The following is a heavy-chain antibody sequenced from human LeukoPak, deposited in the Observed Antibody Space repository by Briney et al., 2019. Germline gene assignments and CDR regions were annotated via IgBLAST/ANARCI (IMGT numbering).Heavy chain of an antibody. CDR2: IYSGGRA. D-gene: IGHD6-19*01. J-gene: IGHJ5*02. CDR3: ARHSSGWYYNWFDP. CDR1: GFIVSSNY. V-gene: IGHV3-66*04. Sequence: GGSLRLSCAASGFIVSSNYMSWVRQAPGKGLEWVSVIYSGGRAYYAASVKGRFTISRDNSKNTLFLQMNSLSAEDTAVYYCARHSSGWYYNWFDPWGQGTLVTVSS.